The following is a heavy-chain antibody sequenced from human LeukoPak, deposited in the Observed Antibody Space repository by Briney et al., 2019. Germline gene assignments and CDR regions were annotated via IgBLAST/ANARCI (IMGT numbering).Heavy chain of an antibody. Sequence: TGGSLRLSCAASGFTFSSYGMHWVRQAPGKGLEWVSYIGTSSSRIYYADSVKGRFTISRDNTKNSLYLQMNGLRAEDTAVYYCARDPSSQFRTDYWGQGTLVTVSS. CDR1: GFTFSSYG. V-gene: IGHV3-48*01. J-gene: IGHJ4*02. CDR3: ARDPSSQFRTDY. D-gene: IGHD2-2*01. CDR2: IGTSSSRI.